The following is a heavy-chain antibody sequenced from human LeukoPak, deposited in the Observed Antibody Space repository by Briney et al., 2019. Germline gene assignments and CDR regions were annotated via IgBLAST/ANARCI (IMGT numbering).Heavy chain of an antibody. CDR1: GGSISSGGYY. CDR3: AREARGWTPMDV. CDR2: IYHSGST. V-gene: IGHV4-30-2*01. J-gene: IGHJ6*03. D-gene: IGHD3/OR15-3a*01. Sequence: SETLSLTCTVSGGSISSGGYYWSWIRQPPGKGLEWIGYIYHSGSTYYNPSLKSRVTISVDRSKNQFSLKLSSVTAADTAVYYCAREARGWTPMDVWGKGTTVTVSS.